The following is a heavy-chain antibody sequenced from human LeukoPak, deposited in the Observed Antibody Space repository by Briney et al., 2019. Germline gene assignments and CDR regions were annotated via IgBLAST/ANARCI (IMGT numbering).Heavy chain of an antibody. CDR1: GFTVSSNY. CDR3: ARDVSSWLDS. J-gene: IGHJ4*02. V-gene: IGHV4-59*02. D-gene: IGHD6-13*01. Sequence: GSLRLSCAASGFTVSSNYMSWIRQPPGKGLEWIGYIYYSGSTNYNPSLKSRVTISEDTSKNQFSLKLSSVTAADTAVYYCARDVSSWLDSWGQGTLVTVSS. CDR2: IYYSGST.